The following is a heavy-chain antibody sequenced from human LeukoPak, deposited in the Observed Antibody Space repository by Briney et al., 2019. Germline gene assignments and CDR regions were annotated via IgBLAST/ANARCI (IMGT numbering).Heavy chain of an antibody. CDR3: ARGLVPAAELYYYYYYMAV. CDR2: IYTSGST. Sequence: TPSETLSLTCTVSGGSISSYYWSWIREPAGKGLEWIGRIYTSGSTNYNPSLKSRVTMSVDTSKNQFSLKLSSVTAADTAVYYCARGLVPAAELYYYYYYMAVWGKGTTVTISS. V-gene: IGHV4-4*07. J-gene: IGHJ6*03. D-gene: IGHD2-2*01. CDR1: GGSISSYY.